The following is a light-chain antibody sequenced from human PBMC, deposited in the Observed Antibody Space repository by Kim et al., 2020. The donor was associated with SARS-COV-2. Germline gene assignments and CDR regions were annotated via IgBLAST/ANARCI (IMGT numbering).Light chain of an antibody. Sequence: SASVGDRVTITGRASQTNGNWLAWYQHKAGKAPKLLVYTASSLESGVPSRFSGRGSGTEFTLTISSLQPDVFATYYCQQVDSSPSSFGQGTKLEI. CDR1: QTNGNW. J-gene: IGKJ2*03. CDR3: QQVDSSPSS. CDR2: TAS. V-gene: IGKV1-5*03.